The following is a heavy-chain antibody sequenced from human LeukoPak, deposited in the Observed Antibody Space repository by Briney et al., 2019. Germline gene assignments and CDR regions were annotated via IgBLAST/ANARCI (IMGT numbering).Heavy chain of an antibody. J-gene: IGHJ4*02. V-gene: IGHV3-13*01. D-gene: IGHD3-22*01. CDR2: IGTAGDT. CDR3: ARVGYDSSGYYYDY. Sequence: PGGSLRLSCAASGFTFSSYDMHWVRQATGKGLEWVSAIGTAGDTYYPGSVKGRSTISRENAKNSLYLQMNSLRAGDTAVYYCARVGYDSSGYYYDYWGQGTLVTVSS. CDR1: GFTFSSYD.